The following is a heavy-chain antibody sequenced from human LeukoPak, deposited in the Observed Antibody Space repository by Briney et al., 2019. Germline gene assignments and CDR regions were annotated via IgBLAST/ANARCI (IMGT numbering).Heavy chain of an antibody. CDR2: INHSATT. V-gene: IGHV4-34*01. CDR1: GGSFSGYY. Sequence: SETPSLTCAVYGGSFSGYYWNWIRQPPGKGLEWIGEINHSATTNYNPSLKSRVTISVDTSKSQFSLNLSSVTAADAAVYYCARSTTAYYDKVSLSHWGQGTLVTVSS. CDR3: ARSTTAYYDKVSLSH. J-gene: IGHJ4*02. D-gene: IGHD3-22*01.